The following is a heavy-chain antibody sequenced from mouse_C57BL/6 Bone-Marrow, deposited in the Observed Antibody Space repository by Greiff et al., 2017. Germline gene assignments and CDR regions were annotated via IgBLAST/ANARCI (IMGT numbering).Heavy chain of an antibody. D-gene: IGHD1-1*01. J-gene: IGHJ4*01. CDR3: ARRGTVDAMDY. V-gene: IGHV5-12*01. CDR2: ISNGGGST. Sequence: DVKLVESGGGLVQPGGSLKLSCAASGFTFGDYYMYWVRQTPEKRLEWVAYISNGGGSTYYPDTVKGRFTISRDNAKNTLYLQMSRLKSEDTAMYYCARRGTVDAMDYWGQGTSVTVSS. CDR1: GFTFGDYY.